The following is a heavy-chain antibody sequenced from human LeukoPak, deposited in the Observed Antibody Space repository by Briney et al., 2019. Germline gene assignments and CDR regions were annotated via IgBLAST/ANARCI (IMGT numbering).Heavy chain of an antibody. CDR3: ARDGDTSVRGLNFDY. V-gene: IGHV3-30-3*01. CDR1: GFTFSSYA. D-gene: IGHD3-10*01. CDR2: MSYDGNNK. J-gene: IGHJ4*02. Sequence: PGGSLRLSCAASGFTFSSYAMSWVRQAPGKGLEWVAVMSYDGNNKYYADSVKGRFTISRDNSKSTLYLQMNSLITEDTAVYYCARDGDTSVRGLNFDYWGQGTLVTVSS.